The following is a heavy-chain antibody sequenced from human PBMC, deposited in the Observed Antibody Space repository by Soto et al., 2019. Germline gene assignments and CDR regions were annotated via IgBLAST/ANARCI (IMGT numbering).Heavy chain of an antibody. V-gene: IGHV3-30-3*01. Sequence: GGSLRLSCAASGFTFSSYAMHWVRQAPGKGLEWVAVISYDGSNKYYADSVKGRFTISRDNSKNTLYLQMNSLRAEDTAVYYCARDGTNWNYVLVEGLYYFDYWGQGTLVTVSS. CDR1: GFTFSSYA. CDR3: ARDGTNWNYVLVEGLYYFDY. CDR2: ISYDGSNK. J-gene: IGHJ4*02. D-gene: IGHD1-7*01.